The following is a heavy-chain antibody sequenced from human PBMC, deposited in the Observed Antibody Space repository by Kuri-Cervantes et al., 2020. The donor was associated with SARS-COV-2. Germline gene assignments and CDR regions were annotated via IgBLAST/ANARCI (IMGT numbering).Heavy chain of an antibody. CDR2: IYSGGST. D-gene: IGHD3-10*01. CDR1: GFTFSNAW. V-gene: IGHV3-66*01. Sequence: GESLKISCAASGFTFSNAWMSWVRQAPGKGLEWVSVIYSGGSTYYADSVKGRFTISRDNSKNTLYLQMNSLRAEDTAVYYYARDRPSGAFDIWGQGTMVTVSS. CDR3: ARDRPSGAFDI. J-gene: IGHJ3*02.